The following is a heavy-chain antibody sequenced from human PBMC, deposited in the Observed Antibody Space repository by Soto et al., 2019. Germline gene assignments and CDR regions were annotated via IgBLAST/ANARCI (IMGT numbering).Heavy chain of an antibody. V-gene: IGHV1-18*01. J-gene: IGHJ3*02. Sequence: QVQLVQSGAEVKKPGASVKVSCKASGYTFTSYGISWVRQAPGQGLEWMGWISAYNGNTNYAQKLQGRATMTTNTSTSTAYLELRSMRYDVTAGYYCAGGGWGYSSSWTGITGTTGAFDIWGQGTMVTVSS. CDR2: ISAYNGNT. CDR1: GYTFTSYG. D-gene: IGHD6-13*01. CDR3: AGGGWGYSSSWTGITGTTGAFDI.